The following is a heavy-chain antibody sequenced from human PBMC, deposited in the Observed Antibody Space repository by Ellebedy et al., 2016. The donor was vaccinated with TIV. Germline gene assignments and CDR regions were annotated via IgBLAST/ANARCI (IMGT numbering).Heavy chain of an antibody. D-gene: IGHD1-1*01. J-gene: IGHJ6*02. CDR1: GGSISSYY. CDR3: ARGGILMDV. Sequence: SETLSLTCTVSGGSISSYYWSWIRQPPGTGLEWIGYIYYRGSTNYNPSLKSRVTISVDTSKNQFSLKLTSVTAADTAVYYCARGGILMDVWGQGTTVTVSS. CDR2: IYYRGST. V-gene: IGHV4-59*01.